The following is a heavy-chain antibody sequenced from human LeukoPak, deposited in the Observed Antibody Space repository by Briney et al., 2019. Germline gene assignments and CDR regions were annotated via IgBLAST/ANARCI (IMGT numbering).Heavy chain of an antibody. CDR2: ISSSSSYI. CDR3: ARAPMYGGNFDY. V-gene: IGHV3-21*01. D-gene: IGHD4/OR15-4a*01. Sequence: PGGSLRLSCAASGFTFSSYSMNWVRQAPGKGLEWVSSISSSSSYIYYADSVKGRFTISRDNAKNSLYLQMNSLRAEDTAVYYCARAPMYGGNFDYWGQGTLVTVSS. J-gene: IGHJ4*02. CDR1: GFTFSSYS.